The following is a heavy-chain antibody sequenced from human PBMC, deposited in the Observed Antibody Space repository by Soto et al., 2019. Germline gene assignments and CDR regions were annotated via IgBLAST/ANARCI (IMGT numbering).Heavy chain of an antibody. CDR1: GYTFGSYG. CDR3: ARDSGTKLEFNDFYGMDV. D-gene: IGHD1-1*01. CDR2: ISGDNGDT. J-gene: IGHJ6*02. Sequence: QVHLVQSGADVKKPGASVKVSCKASGYTFGSYGISWVRQAPGQGLEWMGWISGDNGDTNYKQNFQGRVTMTTDTSTSIAYMELKSLRSDATAVYFCARDSGTKLEFNDFYGMDVWGQGNTITVS. V-gene: IGHV1-18*04.